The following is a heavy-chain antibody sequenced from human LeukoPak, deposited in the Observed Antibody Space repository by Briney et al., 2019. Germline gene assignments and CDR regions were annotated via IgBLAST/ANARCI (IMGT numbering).Heavy chain of an antibody. V-gene: IGHV4-4*09. Sequence: SETLSLTCTVSGGSISSYYWSWIRQPPGKGLEWIGYIYTSGSTNYNPSLKSRVTISVDTSKNQFSLKLSSVTAADTAVYYCARHGPHYYDSSGYYSDAFDIWGQGTMVTVST. J-gene: IGHJ3*02. CDR1: GGSISSYY. CDR2: IYTSGST. D-gene: IGHD3-22*01. CDR3: ARHGPHYYDSSGYYSDAFDI.